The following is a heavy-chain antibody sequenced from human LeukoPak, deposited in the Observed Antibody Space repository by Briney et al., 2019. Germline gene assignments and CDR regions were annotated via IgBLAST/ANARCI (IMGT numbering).Heavy chain of an antibody. V-gene: IGHV3-7*01. Sequence: GGSLRLSCAASEFTFTNFWMSWVRQAPGKGLEWVANTNRDGSEKYYVDSVKGRVTISRDDAMNFLYLQLNSLRVDDTAVYYCARDSASCRGCAFDIWGQGTVVTVSS. CDR1: EFTFTNFW. J-gene: IGHJ3*02. D-gene: IGHD2-2*01. CDR2: TNRDGSEK. CDR3: ARDSASCRGCAFDI.